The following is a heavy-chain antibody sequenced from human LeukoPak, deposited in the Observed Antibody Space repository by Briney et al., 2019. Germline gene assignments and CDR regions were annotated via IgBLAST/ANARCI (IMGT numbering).Heavy chain of an antibody. Sequence: GGSLRLSCAASGFTFSDYYMSWIRQAPGKGLEWVSYISSSGSTIYYADSVKGRFTISRGNAKNSLYLQMNSLRAEDTAVYYCARLKQWLKYYFDYWGQGTLVTVSS. CDR3: ARLKQWLKYYFDY. V-gene: IGHV3-11*01. CDR1: GFTFSDYY. J-gene: IGHJ4*02. D-gene: IGHD6-19*01. CDR2: ISSSGSTI.